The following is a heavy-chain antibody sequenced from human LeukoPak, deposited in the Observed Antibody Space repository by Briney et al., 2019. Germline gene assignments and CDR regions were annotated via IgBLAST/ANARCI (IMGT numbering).Heavy chain of an antibody. J-gene: IGHJ3*02. CDR1: GCTFNGYY. D-gene: IGHD2-2*01. Sequence: ASVKVSCKASGCTFNGYYIHWVRQAPGQGLEWMGWINPNSGGANYAQTFQGRVTMTRDTSITTAYMDLSRLRSDDTAVYYCARDEMPTFDAFDMWGQGTMVTVSS. V-gene: IGHV1-2*02. CDR2: INPNSGGA. CDR3: ARDEMPTFDAFDM.